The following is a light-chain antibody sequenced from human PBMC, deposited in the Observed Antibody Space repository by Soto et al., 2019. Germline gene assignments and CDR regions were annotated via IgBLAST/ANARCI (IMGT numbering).Light chain of an antibody. CDR3: SSYTSSSTLV. CDR1: SSDVGGYNY. Sequence: QSALTQPASVSGSPGQSITISCTGTSSDVGGYNYVSWYQQHPGKAPKLMIYDVSNRPSAGSNRFSGSKSGNTASLTISWLQAEDEDDYYYSSYTSSSTLVFGGGTQLTVL. J-gene: IGLJ2*01. V-gene: IGLV2-14*01. CDR2: DVS.